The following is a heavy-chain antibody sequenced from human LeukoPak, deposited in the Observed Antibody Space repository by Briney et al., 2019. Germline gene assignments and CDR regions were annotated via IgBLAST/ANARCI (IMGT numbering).Heavy chain of an antibody. J-gene: IGHJ4*02. V-gene: IGHV3-30*18. Sequence: PGGSLRLSCAASGFTFSSYGMHWVRQAPGKGLEWVAVISYDGPNKYYVESVKGRFTISRDDSKRTLHLQMNSLRPEDTAIYYCVNLARDSPVDYWGQGTLVTVSS. CDR1: GFTFSSYG. CDR3: VNLARDSPVDY. D-gene: IGHD2-15*01. CDR2: ISYDGPNK.